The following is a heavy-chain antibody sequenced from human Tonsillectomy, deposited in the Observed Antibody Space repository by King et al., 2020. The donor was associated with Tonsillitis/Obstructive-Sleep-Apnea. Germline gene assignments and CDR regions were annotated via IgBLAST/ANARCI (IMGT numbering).Heavy chain of an antibody. CDR1: GGSFSGYY. V-gene: IGHV4-34*01. D-gene: IGHD3-10*01. CDR2: INHTGST. J-gene: IGHJ6*03. Sequence: VQLQQWGAGLLKPSETLSLTCAVYGGSFSGYYWSWIRQPPGKGLEWIGEINHTGSTSYNPSLKSRVTMSVDTSKNQFSLKLSSVTAADTAVYYCARGRVMRSGNMNVWGKGTTVTVSS. CDR3: ARGRVMRSGNMNV.